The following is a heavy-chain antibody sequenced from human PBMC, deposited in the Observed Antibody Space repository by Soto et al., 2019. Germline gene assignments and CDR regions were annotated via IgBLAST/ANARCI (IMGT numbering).Heavy chain of an antibody. CDR1: GGTFSSYA. D-gene: IGHD1-26*01. Sequence: QVQLVQSGAEVKKPGSSVKVSCKASGGTFSSYAISWVRQAPGQGLEWMGGIIPIFGTANYAQKFQGRVTMTADESTSTAYMELSSLRSEDTAVYYCGSPLANYYYYYGMDVWGQGTTVTVSS. CDR2: IIPIFGTA. CDR3: GSPLANYYYYYGMDV. J-gene: IGHJ6*02. V-gene: IGHV1-69*12.